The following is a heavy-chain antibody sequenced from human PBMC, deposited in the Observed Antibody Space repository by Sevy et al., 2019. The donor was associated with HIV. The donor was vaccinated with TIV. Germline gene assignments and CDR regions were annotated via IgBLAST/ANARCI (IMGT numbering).Heavy chain of an antibody. CDR2: ISSSGGST. Sequence: GGSLRLSCAASGFTFSSYAMRWVRQPPGKGLEWVSAISSSGGSTYYADSVKGRFTISRDNSKNTLYLQMNRLRAEDTADYYWWGSSFSSRRVGDDWGQGTLVTVSS. J-gene: IGHJ4*02. V-gene: IGHV3-23*01. CDR3: WGSSFSSRRVGDD. CDR1: GFTFSSYA. D-gene: IGHD6-6*01.